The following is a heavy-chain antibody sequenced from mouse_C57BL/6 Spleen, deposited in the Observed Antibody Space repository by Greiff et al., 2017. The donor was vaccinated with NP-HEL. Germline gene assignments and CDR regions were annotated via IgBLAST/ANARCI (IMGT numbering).Heavy chain of an antibody. CDR3: ARSYGNTYYFDY. D-gene: IGHD2-1*01. Sequence: VQLQQPGAELVKPGASVKLSCKASGYTFTSYWMHWVKQRPGQGLEWIGMIHPNSGSTNYNEKFKSKATLTVDKSSSTAYMQLSSLTSEDSAVYYCARSYGNTYYFDYWGQGTTLTVSS. CDR1: GYTFTSYW. J-gene: IGHJ2*01. V-gene: IGHV1-64*01. CDR2: IHPNSGST.